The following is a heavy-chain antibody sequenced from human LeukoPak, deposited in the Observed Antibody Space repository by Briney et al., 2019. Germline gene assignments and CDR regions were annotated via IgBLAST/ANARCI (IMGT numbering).Heavy chain of an antibody. CDR1: GFTFSSYG. CDR3: AKGRNAYYYGSGPFDY. V-gene: IGHV3-30*18. J-gene: IGHJ4*02. Sequence: GGSLRLSCAASGFTFSSYGMHWVRQAPGKGLEWVAVISYDGSNKYYADSVKGRFTISRDNSKNTLYLQMNSLRAEDTAVYYCAKGRNAYYYGSGPFDYWGQGTLVTVSS. CDR2: ISYDGSNK. D-gene: IGHD3-10*01.